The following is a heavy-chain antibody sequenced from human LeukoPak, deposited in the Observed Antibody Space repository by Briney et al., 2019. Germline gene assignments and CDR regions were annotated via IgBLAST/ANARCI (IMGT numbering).Heavy chain of an antibody. CDR2: IKQDGSEK. Sequence: GGSLRLSCAASGFTFSRYWMSWVRQTPQKGLEWVANIKQDGSEKYYVDSVKGRFTISRDNAKNSLYLQMNSLRAEDTAVYYCARCLSWFGELFYFDYWGQGTLVTVSS. CDR3: ARCLSWFGELFYFDY. V-gene: IGHV3-7*01. D-gene: IGHD3-10*01. CDR1: GFTFSRYW. J-gene: IGHJ4*02.